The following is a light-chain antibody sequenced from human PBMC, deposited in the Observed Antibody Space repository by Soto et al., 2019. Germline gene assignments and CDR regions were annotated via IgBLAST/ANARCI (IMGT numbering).Light chain of an antibody. CDR3: CSYAGTYTPVV. J-gene: IGLJ2*01. V-gene: IGLV2-11*01. Sequence: QSALTQPGSVSGSPGQSVTISCAGTSSDVGGYNYVSWYQQYPGKAPKLMISDVSKRPSGVPDRFSGAKSGNTASLTISGLQAADEADYYCCSYAGTYTPVVFGGVTKLTVL. CDR2: DVS. CDR1: SSDVGGYNY.